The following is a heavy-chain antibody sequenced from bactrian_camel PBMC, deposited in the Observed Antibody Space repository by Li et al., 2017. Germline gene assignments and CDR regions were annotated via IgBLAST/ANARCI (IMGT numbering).Heavy chain of an antibody. V-gene: IGHV3S53*01. CDR1: SRYTSLVD. Sequence: HVQLVESGGGSVQAGGSLRLSCTASSRYTSLVDCMAWFRQPPGKEREGVATVDADGDTRYADSVKGRFTISRDAEKNTIYLQMNDLKPEDTAMYYCAANFGPYCSGPYLARRANFLGQGTQVTVS. D-gene: IGHD2*01. CDR2: VDADGDT. J-gene: IGHJ4*01.